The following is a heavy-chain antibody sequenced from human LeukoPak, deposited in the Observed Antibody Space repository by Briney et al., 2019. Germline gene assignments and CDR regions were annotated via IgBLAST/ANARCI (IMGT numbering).Heavy chain of an antibody. Sequence: ASVKVSCKASGYTFTGYYMHWARQAPGQGLEWMGWINPNSGGTNYAQKFQGRVTMTRDTSISTAYMELSRLRSDDTAVYYCASPKTRYNWNDGLFDIWGQGTMVTVSS. CDR1: GYTFTGYY. CDR2: INPNSGGT. D-gene: IGHD1-1*01. CDR3: ASPKTRYNWNDGLFDI. J-gene: IGHJ3*02. V-gene: IGHV1-2*02.